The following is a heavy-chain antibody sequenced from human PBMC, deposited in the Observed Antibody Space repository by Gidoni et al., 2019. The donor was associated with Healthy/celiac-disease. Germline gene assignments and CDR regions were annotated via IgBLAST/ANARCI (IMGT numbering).Heavy chain of an antibody. CDR2: ISYGGSNR. CDR1: GSTSCSYG. CDR3: AKVGPMVRGAAWPYYGMDV. Sequence: QVQLVVSGGGVVQPGWSLSRSCAASGSTSCSYGMLWVGQAPGKGLEWVAVISYGGSNRYYADSVKGRFTISRDNSKNTLYLQMNSLRAEDTAVYYCAKVGPMVRGAAWPYYGMDVWGQGTTVTVSS. D-gene: IGHD3-10*01. J-gene: IGHJ6*02. V-gene: IGHV3-30*18.